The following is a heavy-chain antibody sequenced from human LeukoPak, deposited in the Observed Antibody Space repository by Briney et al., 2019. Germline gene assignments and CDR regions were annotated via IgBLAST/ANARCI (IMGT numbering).Heavy chain of an antibody. J-gene: IGHJ4*02. CDR1: GFTFDDYA. V-gene: IGHV3-43D*03. CDR2: ISWDGGST. D-gene: IGHD3-10*01. CDR3: AKDMAAYYYSSGNIDY. Sequence: PGGSLRLSCAAAGFTFDDYAMHWVRQAAGKWLEWVSPISWDGGSTYYADSVKGRFTISRDKRKNSLYLQMNRVRAEDTALYDCAKDMAAYYYSSGNIDYWGQGTLVTVSS.